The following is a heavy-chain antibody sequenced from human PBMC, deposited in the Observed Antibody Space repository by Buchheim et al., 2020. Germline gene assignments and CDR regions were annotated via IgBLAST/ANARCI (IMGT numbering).Heavy chain of an antibody. J-gene: IGHJ6*02. CDR1: GDSMSSHDW. V-gene: IGHV4-4*02. Sequence: QVQLQESGPGLVKPSGTLSLTCDVSGDSMSSHDWWSWARQPPGKGLEWIGEIHHGGTTNYSPSLKGRVTTSVDKSKNNFSLRLSSVTAADTAVYYCARNGYYTMDVWGQGTT. CDR3: ARNGYYTMDV. CDR2: IHHGGTT. D-gene: IGHD2-8*01.